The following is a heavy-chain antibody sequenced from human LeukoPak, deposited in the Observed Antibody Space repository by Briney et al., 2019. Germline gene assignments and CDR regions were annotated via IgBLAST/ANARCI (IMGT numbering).Heavy chain of an antibody. D-gene: IGHD5-18*01. CDR2: ISYDGSNK. J-gene: IGHJ2*01. Sequence: PGGSLRLSCAASGFTFSTYVMHWVRQAPGKGLEWVAVISYDGSNKYYADSVKGRFTISRDNSKNTLYLQMNSLRPEDTAMYYCARLGPRGGYTAATAPVWYFDLWGRGTLVTVSS. CDR1: GFTFSTYV. CDR3: ARLGPRGGYTAATAPVWYFDL. V-gene: IGHV3-30-3*01.